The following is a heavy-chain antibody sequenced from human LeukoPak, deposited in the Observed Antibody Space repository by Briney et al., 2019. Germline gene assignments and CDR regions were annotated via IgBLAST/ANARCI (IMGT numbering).Heavy chain of an antibody. CDR3: ARTSINYGGNSDGNAFDI. J-gene: IGHJ3*02. V-gene: IGHV3-48*04. CDR1: GFTFSSYS. D-gene: IGHD4-23*01. CDR2: ISSSSSTI. Sequence: PGGSLRLSCAASGFTFSSYSMNWVRQAPGKGLEWVSYISSSSSTIYYADSVKGRFTISRDNAKNSLYLQMNSLRAEDTAVYYCARTSINYGGNSDGNAFDIWGQGTMVTVSS.